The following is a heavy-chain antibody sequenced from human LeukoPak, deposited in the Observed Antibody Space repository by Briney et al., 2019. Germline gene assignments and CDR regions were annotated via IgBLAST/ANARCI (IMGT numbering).Heavy chain of an antibody. CDR1: GFTFSSYA. J-gene: IGHJ5*02. CDR2: ISGSGGST. CDR3: AKVGDKVVVTPRLDP. D-gene: IGHD3-22*01. V-gene: IGHV3-23*01. Sequence: GGSLRLSCAASGFTFSSYAMSWVRQAPGKGLEWVSAISGSGGSTHYADSVKGRFTISRDNSKNTLYLQMNSLRAEDTAVYYCAKVGDKVVVTPRLDPWGQGTLVTVSS.